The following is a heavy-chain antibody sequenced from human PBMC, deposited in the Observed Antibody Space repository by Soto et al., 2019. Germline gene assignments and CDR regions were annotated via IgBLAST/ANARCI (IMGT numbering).Heavy chain of an antibody. V-gene: IGHV4-31*03. D-gene: IGHD3-10*01. CDR2: IYYSGST. J-gene: IGHJ3*02. Sequence: SETLSLTCTVSGGSISSGGYYWSWIRQHPGKGLEWIGYIYYSGSTYYNPSLKSRVTISVDTSKNQFSLKLSSVTAADTAVYYYASAASPYYHNDAFDIWGQGTMVTVSS. CDR1: GGSISSGGYY. CDR3: ASAASPYYHNDAFDI.